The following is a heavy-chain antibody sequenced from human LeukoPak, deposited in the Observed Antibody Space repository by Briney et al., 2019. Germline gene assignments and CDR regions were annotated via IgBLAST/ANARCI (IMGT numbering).Heavy chain of an antibody. V-gene: IGHV4-38-2*02. J-gene: IGHJ4*02. CDR1: GYSISSGYY. D-gene: IGHD4-17*01. Sequence: SETLSLTCTVSGYSISSGYYWGWNRQPPGKGLEWIGSIYHSGSTYYNPSLKSRVTISVDTSKNQFSLKLSSVTAADTAVYYCARLPPPYGDYGLFDYWGQGTLVTVSS. CDR3: ARLPPPYGDYGLFDY. CDR2: IYHSGST.